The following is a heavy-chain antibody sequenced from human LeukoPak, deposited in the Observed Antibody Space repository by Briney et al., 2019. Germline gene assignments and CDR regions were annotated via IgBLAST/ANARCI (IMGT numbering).Heavy chain of an antibody. J-gene: IGHJ4*02. Sequence: ASVKVSCKASGYTFTGYYTHWVRQAPGQGLEWMGWINPNSGGTNYAQKFQGRVTMTRDTSISTAYMELSRLRSDDTAVYYCARGDRYSGYDYPSYWGQGTLVTVSS. D-gene: IGHD5-12*01. CDR3: ARGDRYSGYDYPSY. CDR2: INPNSGGT. V-gene: IGHV1-2*02. CDR1: GYTFTGYY.